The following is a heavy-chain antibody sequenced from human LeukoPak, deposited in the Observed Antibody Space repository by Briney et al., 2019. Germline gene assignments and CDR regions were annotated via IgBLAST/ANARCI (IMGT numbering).Heavy chain of an antibody. CDR3: TSAATDYYDFWSGYDY. CDR1: GFTLGDYA. V-gene: IGHV3-49*04. D-gene: IGHD3-3*01. CDR2: IRSKAYGGTT. Sequence: PGGSLRLSCTASGFTLGDYAMSWVRQAPGKGLEWVGFIRSKAYGGTTEYAASVKGRFTISRDDSKSIAYLQMNSLKTEDTAVYYCTSAATDYYDFWSGYDYWGQGTLVTVSS. J-gene: IGHJ4*02.